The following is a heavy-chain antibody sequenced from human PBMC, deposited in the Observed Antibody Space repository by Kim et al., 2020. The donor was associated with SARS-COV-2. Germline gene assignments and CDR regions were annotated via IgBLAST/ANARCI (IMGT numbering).Heavy chain of an antibody. V-gene: IGHV3-30*04. J-gene: IGHJ6*02. CDR3: ARDSGYCSGGSCYSSLYYYYYYGMDV. D-gene: IGHD2-15*01. CDR2: ISYDGSNK. Sequence: GGSLRLSCAASGFTFSSYAMHWVRQAPGKGLEWVAVISYDGSNKYYADSVKGRFTISRDNSKNTLYLQMNSLRAEDTAVYYCARDSGYCSGGSCYSSLYYYYYYGMDVWGQGTTVTVSS. CDR1: GFTFSSYA.